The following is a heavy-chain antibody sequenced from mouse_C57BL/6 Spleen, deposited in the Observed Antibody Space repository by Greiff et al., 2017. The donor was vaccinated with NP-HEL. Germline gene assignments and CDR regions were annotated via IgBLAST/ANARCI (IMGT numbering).Heavy chain of an antibody. CDR3: ARKDYCSSCDAMDY. CDR1: GYTFTSYW. Sequence: QVQLQQPGAELVKPGASVKLSCKASGYTFTSYWMQWVKQRPGQGLEWIGEIDPSDSYTNYNQKFKGKATFTADTSSSTAYMQLSSLTSEDSSVYYSARKDYCSSCDAMDYWVQGTSVTVSS. CDR2: IDPSDSYT. V-gene: IGHV1-50*01. J-gene: IGHJ4*01. D-gene: IGHD1-1*01.